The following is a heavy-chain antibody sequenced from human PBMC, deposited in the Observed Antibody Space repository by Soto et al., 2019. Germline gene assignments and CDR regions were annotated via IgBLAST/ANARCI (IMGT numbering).Heavy chain of an antibody. CDR2: ISTYNGNT. J-gene: IGHJ6*02. Sequence: QVQLVQSGAEVKKPGASVKVSCKASGYTFTTYDISWVRQAPGQGLEWMGRISTYNGNTNYPQSLQRRLTLTTDTSTTTAYMALRSLRSDDTAVYYCARDPYHVLMVNAPNLYGMDVCGQGTTVTVSS. D-gene: IGHD2-8*01. V-gene: IGHV1-18*01. CDR1: GYTFTTYD. CDR3: ARDPYHVLMVNAPNLYGMDV.